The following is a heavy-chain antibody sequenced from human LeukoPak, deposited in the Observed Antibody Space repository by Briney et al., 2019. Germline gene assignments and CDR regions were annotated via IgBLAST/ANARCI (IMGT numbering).Heavy chain of an antibody. V-gene: IGHV3-7*03. Sequence: GGSLRLSCAASGFTFSTYWMSWVRQAPGKGLEWVANIKQDGSEIYYVDSVKGRFTISRDNAKNSLYLQMNSLRAEDTAVYYCAKDGGSGSYSGSPFNWGQGTLVTVPS. CDR2: IKQDGSEI. D-gene: IGHD3-10*01. J-gene: IGHJ4*02. CDR1: GFTFSTYW. CDR3: AKDGGSGSYSGSPFN.